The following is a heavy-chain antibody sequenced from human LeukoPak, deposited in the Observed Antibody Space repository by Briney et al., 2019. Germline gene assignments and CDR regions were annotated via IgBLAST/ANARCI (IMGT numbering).Heavy chain of an antibody. J-gene: IGHJ2*01. CDR3: ARDIAAAAGNNWYFDL. D-gene: IGHD6-13*01. Sequence: SETLSLTCTVSGGSISSYYWSWIRQPPGKGLEWSGYIYYSGSTNYNPSLKSRVTISVDTSKNQFSLKLSSVTAADTAVYYCARDIAAAAGNNWYFDLWGRGTLVTVSS. V-gene: IGHV4-59*01. CDR2: IYYSGST. CDR1: GGSISSYY.